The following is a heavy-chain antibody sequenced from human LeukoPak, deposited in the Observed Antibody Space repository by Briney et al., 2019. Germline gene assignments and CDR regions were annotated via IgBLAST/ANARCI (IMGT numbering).Heavy chain of an antibody. Sequence: PGRSLRLSCAASGFTFSSYGMHWVRQAPGKGLEWVAVISYDGSNKYYADSVKGRFTISRDNSKDTLYLQMNSLRAEDTAVYYCASGDSSGYYLFDYWGQGTLVTVSS. CDR1: GFTFSSYG. J-gene: IGHJ4*02. D-gene: IGHD3-22*01. CDR2: ISYDGSNK. V-gene: IGHV3-30*03. CDR3: ASGDSSGYYLFDY.